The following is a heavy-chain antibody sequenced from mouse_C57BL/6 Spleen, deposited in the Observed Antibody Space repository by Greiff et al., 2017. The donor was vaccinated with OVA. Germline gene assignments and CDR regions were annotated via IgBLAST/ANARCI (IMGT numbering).Heavy chain of an antibody. J-gene: IGHJ4*01. CDR3: ARYIPGARDY. Sequence: EVKLLESGGGLVQPGGSLSLSCAASGFTFTDYYMSWVRQPPGQALEWLGFIRHKANGSTTEYSASVKGRFTISRASSQSILYLQMNALRADESAAYYYARYIPGARDYWGQGTSVTVSS. CDR2: IRHKANGSTT. V-gene: IGHV7-3*01. CDR1: GFTFTDYY.